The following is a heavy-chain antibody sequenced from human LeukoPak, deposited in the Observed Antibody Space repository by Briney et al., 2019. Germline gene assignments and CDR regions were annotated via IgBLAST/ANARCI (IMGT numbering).Heavy chain of an antibody. J-gene: IGHJ6*03. CDR3: AKDRDYGDYPSAYYYYMDV. D-gene: IGHD4-17*01. CDR2: IRYDGTNK. CDR1: GFTFSDYY. Sequence: PGGSLRLSCAASGFTFSDYYMSWIRQAPGKGLEWVAFIRYDGTNKWYANSVKGRFTISRDNSKNMLYLQMNSLRAEDTAVYHCAKDRDYGDYPSAYYYYMDVWGKGTTVTVSS. V-gene: IGHV3-30*02.